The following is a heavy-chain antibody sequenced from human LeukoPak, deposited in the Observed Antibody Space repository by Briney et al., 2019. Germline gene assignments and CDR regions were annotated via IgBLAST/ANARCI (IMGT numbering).Heavy chain of an antibody. CDR2: IKSKTDGGTT. Sequence: TGGSLRLSCAASGFTVSSNYMSWVRQAPGKGLEWVGRIKSKTDGGTTDYAAPVKGRFTISRDDSKNTLYLQMNSLKTEDTAVYYCKSWDNHWFDPWGQGTLVTVSS. J-gene: IGHJ5*02. CDR3: KSWDNHWFDP. D-gene: IGHD1-14*01. CDR1: GFTVSSNY. V-gene: IGHV3-15*01.